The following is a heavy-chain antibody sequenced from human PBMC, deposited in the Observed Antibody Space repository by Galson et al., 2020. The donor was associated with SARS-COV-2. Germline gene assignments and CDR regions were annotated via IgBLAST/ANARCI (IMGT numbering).Heavy chain of an antibody. Sequence: SETLSLTCAVYGGSFSGYYWSWIRQPPGKGLEWIGEINHSGSTNYNPSLKSRVTISVDTSKNQFSLKLSSVTAADTAVYYCARALGVWYQLATIRGPNWFDPWGQGTLVTVSS. CDR1: GGSFSGYY. D-gene: IGHD2-2*01. J-gene: IGHJ5*02. CDR2: INHSGST. V-gene: IGHV4-34*01. CDR3: ARALGVWYQLATIRGPNWFDP.